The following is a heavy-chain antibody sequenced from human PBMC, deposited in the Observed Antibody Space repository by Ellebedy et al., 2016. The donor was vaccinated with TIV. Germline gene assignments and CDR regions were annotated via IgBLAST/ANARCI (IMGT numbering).Heavy chain of an antibody. CDR1: GASINSY. V-gene: IGHV4-59*01. CDR2: VYYGGKT. J-gene: IGHJ2*01. Sequence: MPSETLSLTCTVSGASINSYWNWIRQPPGRGLEYIGYVYYGGKTNYSPSLKDRVTISLDTSKSQFSLNLNSVTAADTAVYYCARKSLSNWSFDLWGRGTLVTVSS. CDR3: ARKSLSNWSFDL.